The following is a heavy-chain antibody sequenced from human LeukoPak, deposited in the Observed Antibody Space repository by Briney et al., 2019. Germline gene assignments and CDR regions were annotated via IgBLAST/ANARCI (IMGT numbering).Heavy chain of an antibody. D-gene: IGHD6-19*01. J-gene: IGHJ4*02. V-gene: IGHV4-59*08. CDR3: ARREQWLSNAFDY. CDR2: IYYSGST. CDR1: GGSISSYY. Sequence: TSETLSLTCTVSGGSISSYYWSWIWQPPGKGLEWIGDIYYSGSTNYNPSLKSRVTISVDTSKNQFSLKLSSVTAADTAVYYCARREQWLSNAFDYWGQGTLVTVSS.